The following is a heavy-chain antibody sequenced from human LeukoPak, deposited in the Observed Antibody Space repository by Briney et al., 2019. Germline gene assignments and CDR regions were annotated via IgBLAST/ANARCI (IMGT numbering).Heavy chain of an antibody. J-gene: IGHJ4*02. D-gene: IGHD3-22*01. CDR3: AISNYYDSSGYYYTGTDY. CDR2: IYYSGST. CDR1: GGSISSSSYY. Sequence: SETLSLTCTVSGGSISSSSYYWGWIRQPPGKGLEWIGSIYYSGSTYYNPSLKSRVTISEDTSKNQFSLKLSSVTAADTAVYYCAISNYYDSSGYYYTGTDYWGQGTLVTVSS. V-gene: IGHV4-39*01.